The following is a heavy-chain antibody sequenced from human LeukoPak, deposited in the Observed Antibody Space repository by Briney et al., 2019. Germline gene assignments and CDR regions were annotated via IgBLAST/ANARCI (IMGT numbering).Heavy chain of an antibody. CDR1: GFTFSSSA. J-gene: IGHJ4*02. CDR2: ISYDGGNQ. D-gene: IGHD5-18*01. V-gene: IGHV3-30*04. Sequence: GGSLRLSCAASGFTFSSSAMHWVRQGPDKGLEWVALISYDGGNQYYADSVRGRFTISRDNSKSTLYLQVNSLRAEDTAIYYCARDETKSGYSYGTSPFDYWGQGTLVTVSS. CDR3: ARDETKSGYSYGTSPFDY.